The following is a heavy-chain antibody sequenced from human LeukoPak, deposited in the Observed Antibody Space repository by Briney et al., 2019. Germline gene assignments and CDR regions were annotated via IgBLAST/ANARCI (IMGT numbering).Heavy chain of an antibody. Sequence: SETLSLTCAVSGYSISSGYYWGWIRQPPGKGLEWIGSIYHSGSTYYNPSLKSRVTISVDTSKNQFSLKLSSVTAADTAVYYCASHSSGWYGVAPDNWFDPWGQGTLVTVSS. CDR1: GYSISSGYY. D-gene: IGHD6-19*01. CDR3: ASHSSGWYGVAPDNWFDP. V-gene: IGHV4-38-2*01. J-gene: IGHJ5*02. CDR2: IYHSGST.